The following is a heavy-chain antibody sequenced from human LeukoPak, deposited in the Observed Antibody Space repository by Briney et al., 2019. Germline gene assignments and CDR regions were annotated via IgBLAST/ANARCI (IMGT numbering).Heavy chain of an antibody. CDR2: IRYDGSNK. V-gene: IGHV3-30*02. D-gene: IGHD6-19*01. CDR1: GFTFSSYG. CDR3: AKGHSSGWYLPVADYFDY. J-gene: IGHJ4*02. Sequence: GGSLRLSCAASGFTFSSYGMHWVRQAPGKGLEWVAFIRYDGSNKYYADSVKGRFTISRGNSKNTLYLQMNSLRAEDTAVYYCAKGHSSGWYLPVADYFDYWGQGTLVTVSS.